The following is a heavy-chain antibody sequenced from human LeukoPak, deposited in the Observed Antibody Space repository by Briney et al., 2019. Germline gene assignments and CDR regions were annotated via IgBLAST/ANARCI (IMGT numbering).Heavy chain of an antibody. V-gene: IGHV4-59*01. CDR3: ARDGYYGSGSHTAYFDY. Sequence: PSETLSLTCTVSGGSISSYYWSWIRQPPGKGLEWIAYIYYSGSTNYNPSLKSRVTISVDTSKNQFSLKPSSVTAADTAVYYCARDGYYGSGSHTAYFDYWGQGTLVTVSS. CDR2: IYYSGST. D-gene: IGHD3-10*01. CDR1: GGSISSYY. J-gene: IGHJ4*02.